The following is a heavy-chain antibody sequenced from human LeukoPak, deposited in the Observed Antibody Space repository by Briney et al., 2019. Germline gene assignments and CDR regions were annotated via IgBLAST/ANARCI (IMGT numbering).Heavy chain of an antibody. J-gene: IGHJ6*03. CDR1: GGSISTYY. V-gene: IGHV4-59*01. CDR3: ARATLKGSSSSPYYYYMDV. Sequence: SETVSLTCTVSGGSISTYYWSWIRQPPGKGLEWIGYIYYSGSTNYNPSLKSRVTISVDTSKNQFSLKLSSVTAADTAVYYCARATLKGSSSSPYYYYMDVWGKGTTVTVSS. CDR2: IYYSGST. D-gene: IGHD6-6*01.